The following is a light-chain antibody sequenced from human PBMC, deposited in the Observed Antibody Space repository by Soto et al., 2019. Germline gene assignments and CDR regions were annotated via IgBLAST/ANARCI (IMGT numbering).Light chain of an antibody. Sequence: EIVMTQSPATLSVSPGERASLSCRASQSVSTNLAWYQQRPGQAPRLLIYDASTRATGIPARFSGSGSGTQFTLTISGLQSEDFAVYYCQQYNKWPLYTFGQGTKLEI. J-gene: IGKJ2*01. CDR3: QQYNKWPLYT. V-gene: IGKV3-15*01. CDR2: DAS. CDR1: QSVSTN.